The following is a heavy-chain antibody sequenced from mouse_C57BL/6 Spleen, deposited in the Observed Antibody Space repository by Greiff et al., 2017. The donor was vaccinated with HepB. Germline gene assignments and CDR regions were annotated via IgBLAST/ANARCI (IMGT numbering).Heavy chain of an antibody. J-gene: IGHJ2*01. CDR1: GFTFSSYA. V-gene: IGHV5-4*01. CDR2: ISDGGSYT. CDR3: ARDSDGNYVDY. D-gene: IGHD2-3*01. Sequence: EVQLVESGGGLVKPGGSLKLSCAASGFTFSSYAMSWVRQTPEKRLEWVATISDGGSYTYYPDNVKGRFTISRDNAKNNLYLQMSHLKSEDTAMYYCARDSDGNYVDYWGQGTTLTVSS.